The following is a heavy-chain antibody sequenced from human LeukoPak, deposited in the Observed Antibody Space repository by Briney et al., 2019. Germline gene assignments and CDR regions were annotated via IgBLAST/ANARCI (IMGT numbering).Heavy chain of an antibody. J-gene: IGHJ4*02. D-gene: IGHD3-3*01. CDR1: GYTFTSYY. CDR3: AKGRLITKYDFWSGYSSVFDY. Sequence: ASVKVSCKASGYTFTSYYMHWVRQAPGQGLEGMGIINPSVGSTSYAQKFQGRVTMTRDTSTSTVYMELSSLRSEDTALYYCAKGRLITKYDFWSGYSSVFDYWGQGTLVTVSS. CDR2: INPSVGST. V-gene: IGHV1-46*01.